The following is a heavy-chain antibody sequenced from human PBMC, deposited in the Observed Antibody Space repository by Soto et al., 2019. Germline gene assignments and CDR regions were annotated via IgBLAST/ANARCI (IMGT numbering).Heavy chain of an antibody. CDR3: ARHVDRELSAFDI. CDR1: GGSISSSSYY. D-gene: IGHD1-7*01. Sequence: SETLSLTCTFSGGSISSSSYYWGWIRQPPGKGLEWIGSIYYSGSTYYNPSLKSRVTISVDTSKNQFSLKLSSVTAADTAVYYCARHVDRELSAFDIWGQGTMVTVSS. CDR2: IYYSGST. V-gene: IGHV4-39*01. J-gene: IGHJ3*02.